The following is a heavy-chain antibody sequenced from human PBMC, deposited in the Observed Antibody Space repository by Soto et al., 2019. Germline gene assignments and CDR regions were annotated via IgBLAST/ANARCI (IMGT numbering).Heavy chain of an antibody. V-gene: IGHV4-39*01. J-gene: IGHJ4*02. D-gene: IGHD2-15*01. CDR3: ASRGPHCSGGSCYSTPTFFDY. CDR2: IYYSGST. CDR1: GGSISSSSYY. Sequence: QLQLQESGPGLVKPSETLSLTCTVSGGSISSSSYYWGWIRQPPGKGLEGIGSIYYSGSTYYNPSLKSRVLISVDTSKNQFSLKLSSVTAADTAVYYCASRGPHCSGGSCYSTPTFFDYWGQGTLVTVSS.